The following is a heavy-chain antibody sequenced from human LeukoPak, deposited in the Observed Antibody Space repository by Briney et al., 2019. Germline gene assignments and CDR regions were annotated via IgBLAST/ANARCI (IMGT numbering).Heavy chain of an antibody. CDR2: ISGSGGST. J-gene: IGHJ4*02. Sequence: GGSLRLSCAVSGITLSNDAMSWVRQAPGKGLEWVSDISGSGGSTYYADSVKGRFTISRDNTKNTLYLQMSSLRAEDTAVYYCAKALPSMVRGVRVFDYWGQGTLVTVSS. CDR3: AKALPSMVRGVRVFDY. D-gene: IGHD3-10*01. V-gene: IGHV3-23*01. CDR1: GITLSNDA.